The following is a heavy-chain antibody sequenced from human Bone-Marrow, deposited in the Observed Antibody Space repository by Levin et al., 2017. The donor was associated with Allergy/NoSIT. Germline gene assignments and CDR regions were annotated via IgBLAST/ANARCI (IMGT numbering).Heavy chain of an antibody. CDR2: ISYDGSNK. CDR1: GFTFSSYG. J-gene: IGHJ4*02. Sequence: SCAASGFTFSSYGMHWVRQAPGKGLEWVAVISYDGSNKYYADSVKGRFTISRDNSKNTLYLQMNSLRAEDTAVYYCAKGGPILPRVDYWGQGTLVTVSS. CDR3: AKGGPILPRVDY. D-gene: IGHD1-26*01. V-gene: IGHV3-30*18.